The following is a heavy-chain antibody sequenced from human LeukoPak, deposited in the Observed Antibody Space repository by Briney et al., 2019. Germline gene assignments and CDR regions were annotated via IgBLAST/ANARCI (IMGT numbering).Heavy chain of an antibody. D-gene: IGHD3-10*01. J-gene: IGHJ4*02. CDR1: GDSISSSSYY. Sequence: SETLSLTCTVSGDSISSSSYYWGWIRQSPGKGLEWIGSIYYGGSTHYKSSLKSRVNISVDTSKNQFSLKLSSVTAADTAVYYCARSYGSGSYFDYWGQGTLVTVSS. CDR2: IYYGGST. CDR3: ARSYGSGSYFDY. V-gene: IGHV4-39*07.